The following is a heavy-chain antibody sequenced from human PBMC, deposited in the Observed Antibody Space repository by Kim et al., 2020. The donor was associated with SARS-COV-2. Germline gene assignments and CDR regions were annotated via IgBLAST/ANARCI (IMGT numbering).Heavy chain of an antibody. CDR3: VGSVYGTDQYYYGLDV. D-gene: IGHD1-26*01. J-gene: IGHJ6*02. CDR1: GFTFSNSA. Sequence: GGSLRLSCAASGFTFSNSAMSWVRQSPGKGLEWVSAFSGDGGSTYYADSVKGRFAISRDRSKNTLYLQMNSLRVEDTAVYYCVGSVYGTDQYYYGLDVWGQGTTVSVSS. CDR2: FSGDGGST. V-gene: IGHV3-23*01.